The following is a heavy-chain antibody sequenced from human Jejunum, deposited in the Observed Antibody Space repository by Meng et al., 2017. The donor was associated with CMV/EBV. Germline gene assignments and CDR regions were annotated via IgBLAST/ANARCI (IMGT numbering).Heavy chain of an antibody. CDR2: IHHSGSA. D-gene: IGHD2-21*01. V-gene: IGHV4-30-4*01. CDR1: GGSMSSGNYY. Sequence: QVQLQKSPPGLLEPSQTLSITCTVAGGSMSSGNYYWSWIRQPPGKGLEWIGYIHHSGSAYYNPSLKSRVSISVDTSKNQFSLNLNSMTAADTAVYYCASFDHIPRRNYFDYWGQGTLVTVSS. CDR3: ASFDHIPRRNYFDY. J-gene: IGHJ4*02.